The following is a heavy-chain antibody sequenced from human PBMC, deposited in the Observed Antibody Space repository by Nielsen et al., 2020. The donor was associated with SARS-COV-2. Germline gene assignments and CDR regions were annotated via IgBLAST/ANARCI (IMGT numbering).Heavy chain of an antibody. CDR2: INHSGST. V-gene: IGHV4-34*01. CDR3: ARGRSITMIVLDYFDY. D-gene: IGHD3-22*01. J-gene: IGHJ4*02. CDR1: GGSISSYY. Sequence: SETLSLTCTVSGGSISSYYWSWIRQPPGKGLEWIGEINHSGSTNYNPSLESRVTISVDTSKNQFSLKLSSVTAADTAVYYCARGRSITMIVLDYFDYWGQGTLVTVSS.